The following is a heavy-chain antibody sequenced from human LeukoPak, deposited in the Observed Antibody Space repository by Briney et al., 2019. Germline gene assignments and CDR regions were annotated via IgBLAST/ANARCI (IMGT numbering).Heavy chain of an antibody. D-gene: IGHD2-2*01. CDR3: AREGYCSSTSCPDYYYYYGMDV. J-gene: IGHJ6*02. CDR1: GYTFTIYG. CDR2: ISAYNGNT. Sequence: ASVKVSCKASGYTFTIYGISWVRQAPGQGLEWMGWISAYNGNTNYAQKLQGRVTMTTDTSTSTAYMELRSLRSDDTAVYYCAREGYCSSTSCPDYYYYYGMDVWGQGTTVTVSS. V-gene: IGHV1-18*01.